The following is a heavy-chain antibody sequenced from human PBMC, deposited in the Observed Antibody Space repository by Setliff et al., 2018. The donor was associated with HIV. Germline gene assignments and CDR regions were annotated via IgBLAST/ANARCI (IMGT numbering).Heavy chain of an antibody. CDR2: INASGDKT. CDR3: GRDYRSWIRAIGY. Sequence: SVKVSCKASGFNFTNYYIHWVRQAPGEGLEWVGVINASGDKTNYAQNFQGRLIITKDTSMSTVYMELSSLRSDDTAVYYCGRDYRSWIRAIGYWGQGTLVTVSS. D-gene: IGHD5-12*01. J-gene: IGHJ4*02. CDR1: GFNFTNYY. V-gene: IGHV1-46*03.